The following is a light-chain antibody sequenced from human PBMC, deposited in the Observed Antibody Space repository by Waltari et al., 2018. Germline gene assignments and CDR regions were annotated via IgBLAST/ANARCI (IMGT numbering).Light chain of an antibody. CDR1: NIETES. CDR3: QVWDSNNDHWV. CDR2: ADT. V-gene: IGLV3-21*02. Sequence: SYVLTQPPSVSVAPGQTATIACGGDNIETESVHWYQQKPGQAPALVVYADTDRPSWIPGRFSGSKSGNMAALTISRVEAGDEADYYCQVWDSNNDHWVFGGGTKLTVL. J-gene: IGLJ3*02.